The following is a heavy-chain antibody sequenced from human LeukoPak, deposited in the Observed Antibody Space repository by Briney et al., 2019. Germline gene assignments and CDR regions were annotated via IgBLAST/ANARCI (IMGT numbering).Heavy chain of an antibody. CDR3: ATQAEWFGGLFDY. J-gene: IGHJ4*02. D-gene: IGHD3-10*01. CDR2: INHSGST. Sequence: PSETLSLTCAVYGGSSSGYYWSWIRQPPGKGLEWIGEINHSGSTNYNPSLKSRVTISVDTSKNQFSLKLSSVTAADTAVYYCATQAEWFGGLFDYWGQGTLVTVSS. CDR1: GGSSSGYY. V-gene: IGHV4-34*01.